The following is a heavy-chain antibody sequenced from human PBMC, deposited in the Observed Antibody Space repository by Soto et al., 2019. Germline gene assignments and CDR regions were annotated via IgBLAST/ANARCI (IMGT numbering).Heavy chain of an antibody. CDR2: ISWNSGSI. J-gene: IGHJ4*02. Sequence: EVQLVESGGGLVQPGRSLRLSCAASGFSFDDYAMHWVRQAPGKGLEWVSGISWNSGSIGYADSVRGRFTISRDNAKHSLYLRRNSRRADDTALYYCAKDSGAGNSYTSSSFDYGGQGTLVTVSS. V-gene: IGHV3-9*01. D-gene: IGHD6-6*01. CDR3: AKDSGAGNSYTSSSFDY. CDR1: GFSFDDYA.